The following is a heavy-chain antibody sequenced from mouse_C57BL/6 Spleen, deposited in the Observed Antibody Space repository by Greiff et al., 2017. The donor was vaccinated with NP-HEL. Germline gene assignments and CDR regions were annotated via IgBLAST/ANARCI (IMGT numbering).Heavy chain of an antibody. V-gene: IGHV14-4*01. CDR3: TNYGSSLRYFDD. CDR2: IDPENGDT. Sequence: VQLQQSGAELVRPGASVKLSCTASGFTFKDDYMHWVKQRPEQGLEWIGWIDPENGDTDYASKFQGKATITADTSSNTAYLQLSSLTSEDTAVYYCTNYGSSLRYFDDWGKGTTVTVSS. CDR1: GFTFKDDY. D-gene: IGHD1-1*01. J-gene: IGHJ1*03.